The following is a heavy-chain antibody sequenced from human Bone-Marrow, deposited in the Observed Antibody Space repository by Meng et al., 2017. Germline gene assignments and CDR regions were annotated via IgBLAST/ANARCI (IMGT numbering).Heavy chain of an antibody. CDR3: ARVHFDY. CDR1: GFTFRSYA. J-gene: IGHJ4*02. V-gene: IGHV3-30*04. CDR2: ISYDGSNK. Sequence: QVQLGESGGGVVQPGRSLRLSCAASGFTFRSYAMHWVRQAPGKGLEWVAVISYDGSNKYYADSVKGRFTISRDNSKNTLYLQMNSLRAEDTAVYYCARVHFDYWGQGTLVTVSS.